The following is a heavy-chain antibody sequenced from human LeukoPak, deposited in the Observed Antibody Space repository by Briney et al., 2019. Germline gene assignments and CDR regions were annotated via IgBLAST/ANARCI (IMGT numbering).Heavy chain of an antibody. Sequence: PGGSLRLSCAASGFTFSSYWMHWVRQAPGKGLVGVSRIDSYGSSTSFADSVKGRFTISRDNAKNTLYLQMNSLRAEDTAVYYCASSTYSGSHWDAFDIWGQGTMVTVSS. CDR2: IDSYGSST. D-gene: IGHD1-26*01. CDR3: ASSTYSGSHWDAFDI. CDR1: GFTFSSYW. V-gene: IGHV3-74*01. J-gene: IGHJ3*02.